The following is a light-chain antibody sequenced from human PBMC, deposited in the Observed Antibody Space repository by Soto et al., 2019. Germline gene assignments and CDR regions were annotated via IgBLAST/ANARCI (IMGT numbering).Light chain of an antibody. Sequence: QSVLTQPPSASETPGQRVTISCSGSTSNIGSNYVYWYQQLPGMAPKLLIYRNNERPSGVPDRFSGSKSGTSASLAISGLRSEDEADYHCGAWDDSLSGWVFGGGTKLTVL. CDR2: RNN. CDR1: TSNIGSNY. J-gene: IGLJ3*02. CDR3: GAWDDSLSGWV. V-gene: IGLV1-47*01.